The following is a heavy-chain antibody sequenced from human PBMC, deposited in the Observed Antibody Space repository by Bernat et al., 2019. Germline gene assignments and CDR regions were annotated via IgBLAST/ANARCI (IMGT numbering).Heavy chain of an antibody. D-gene: IGHD1-26*01. J-gene: IGHJ5*02. CDR1: GFSLSTNGMY. CDR3: ARGYSGNYYSWFDP. Sequence: QVTLRESGPALVKPTQTLTLTCTFSGFSLSTNGMYVSWICQPPGKALEWLARIDWDDDKYYNTFLKTRLTISKDTSKNQVVLTMTNMDPVDTATYYCARGYSGNYYSWFDPWGQGTLVTVSS. V-gene: IGHV2-70*15. CDR2: IDWDDDK.